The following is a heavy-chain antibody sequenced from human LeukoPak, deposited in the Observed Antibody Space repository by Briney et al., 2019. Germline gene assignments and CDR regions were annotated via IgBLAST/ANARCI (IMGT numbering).Heavy chain of an antibody. CDR3: ARDHKYYYDSSGHPYYYYYMDV. Sequence: KPGGSLRLSCAASGFTFSSYSMNWVRQAPGKGLEWVSSISSSSSYIYYADSVKGRFTISRDNAKNSLYLQMNSLRAEDTAVYYCARDHKYYYDSSGHPYYYYYMDVWGKGTTVTVSS. J-gene: IGHJ6*03. D-gene: IGHD3-22*01. V-gene: IGHV3-21*01. CDR2: ISSSSSYI. CDR1: GFTFSSYS.